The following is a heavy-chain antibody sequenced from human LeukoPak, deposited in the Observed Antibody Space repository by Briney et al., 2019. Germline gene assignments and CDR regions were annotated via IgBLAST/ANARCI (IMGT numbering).Heavy chain of an antibody. CDR3: ARGGSLVSY. V-gene: IGHV4-59*12. D-gene: IGHD3-16*02. CDR1: GGSISSYY. Sequence: PSETLSLTCTVSGGSISSYYWSWIRQPPGKGLEWIGYIYYSGSTNYNPSLKSRVTISVDTSKNQFSLKLSSVTAADTAVYYCARGGSLVSYWGQGTLVTVSS. J-gene: IGHJ4*02. CDR2: IYYSGST.